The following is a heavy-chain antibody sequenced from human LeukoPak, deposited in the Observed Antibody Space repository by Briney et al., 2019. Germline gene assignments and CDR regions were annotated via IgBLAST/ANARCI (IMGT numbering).Heavy chain of an antibody. V-gene: IGHV3-23*01. J-gene: IGHJ4*02. CDR2: ISGSGGST. D-gene: IGHD5-18*01. CDR1: GFTFSSYA. Sequence: GGSLRLSCAASGFTFSSYAMSWVRQAPGKGLEWVSGISGSGGSTYYADSVKGRFTISRDNSKNTLYLQMNSLRAEDTAVYYCASNGRGYSYGYSPYFFDYWGQGTLVTVSS. CDR3: ASNGRGYSYGYSPYFFDY.